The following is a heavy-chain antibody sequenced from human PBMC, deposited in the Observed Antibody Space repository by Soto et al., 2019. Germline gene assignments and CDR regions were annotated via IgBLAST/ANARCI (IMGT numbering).Heavy chain of an antibody. V-gene: IGHV1-18*04. CDR3: ARAGKYYYGSGSPYYYGMDV. CDR2: ISGYNGNT. D-gene: IGHD3-10*01. J-gene: IGHJ6*02. Sequence: QVQLVQSGAEVKKPGASVKVSCKASGYTFTSYGVSWVRQAPGQGLVWMGWISGYNGNTNYAQKLQGRVTMTTDTHTRTAYMELRSLRSDDTAVYYCARAGKYYYGSGSPYYYGMDVWGQGITVTVSS. CDR1: GYTFTSYG.